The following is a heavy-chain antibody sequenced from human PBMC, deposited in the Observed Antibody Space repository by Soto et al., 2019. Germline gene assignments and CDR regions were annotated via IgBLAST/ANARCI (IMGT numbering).Heavy chain of an antibody. CDR2: IYYSGST. V-gene: IGHV4-59*01. CDR3: ARAQGGYGDYDNWFDP. J-gene: IGHJ5*02. Sequence: SETLSLTCTVSGGSISSYYWSWIRQPPGKGLEWIGYIYYSGSTNYNPSLKSRVTISVDTSKNQFSLKLSSVTAADTAVYYCARAQGGYGDYDNWFDPWGQGTLVTVSS. CDR1: GGSISSYY. D-gene: IGHD4-17*01.